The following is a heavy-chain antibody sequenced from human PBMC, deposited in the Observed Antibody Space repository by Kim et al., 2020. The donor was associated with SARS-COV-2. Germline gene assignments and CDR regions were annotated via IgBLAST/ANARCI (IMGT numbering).Heavy chain of an antibody. J-gene: IGHJ4*02. Sequence: SETLSLTCTVSGGSVSSGSYYWSWIRQPPGKGLEWIGYIYYSGSTNYNPSLKSRVTISVDTSKNQFSLKLSSVTAADTAVYYCARGSRSRRGSYPLPEYWGQGTLGTVSS. CDR2: IYYSGST. CDR3: ARGSRSRRGSYPLPEY. CDR1: GGSVSSGSYY. V-gene: IGHV4-61*01. D-gene: IGHD1-26*01.